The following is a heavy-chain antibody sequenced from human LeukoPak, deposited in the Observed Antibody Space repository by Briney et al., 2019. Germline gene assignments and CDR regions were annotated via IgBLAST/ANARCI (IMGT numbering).Heavy chain of an antibody. D-gene: IGHD3-10*01. CDR2: IYYSGST. CDR3: ARDESSGSYDY. V-gene: IGHV4-39*07. J-gene: IGHJ4*02. CDR1: GGSISSSSYY. Sequence: PSETLSLTCTVSGGSISSSSYYWGWIRQPPGKGLEWIGSIYYSGSTYYNPSLKSRVTISIDTSKNQFSLKLTSVTAADTAVYYCARDESSGSYDYWGQGTLVTVSS.